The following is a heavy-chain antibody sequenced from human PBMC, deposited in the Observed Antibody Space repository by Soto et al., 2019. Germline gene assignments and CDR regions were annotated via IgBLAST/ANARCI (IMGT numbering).Heavy chain of an antibody. CDR1: GFTFSSYS. D-gene: IGHD6-19*01. J-gene: IGHJ3*02. CDR3: ASYIAVAGLVDAFDI. CDR2: ISSSSSTI. Sequence: GGSLRLSCAASGFTFSSYSTNWVRQAPGKGLEWVSYISSSSSTIYYADSVKGRFTISRDNAKNSLYLQMNSLRDEDTAVYYCASYIAVAGLVDAFDIWGQGTMVTVSS. V-gene: IGHV3-48*02.